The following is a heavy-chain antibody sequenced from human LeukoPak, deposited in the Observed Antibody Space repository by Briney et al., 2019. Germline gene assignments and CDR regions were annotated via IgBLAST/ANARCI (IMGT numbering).Heavy chain of an antibody. Sequence: GGSLRLSCAASGFTFSSYGMHWVRQAPGKGLEWVAFIRYDGSNKYYADSVKGRFTISRDNSKNTLYLQMNSLRADDTAVYYCARGAGLWGDYYMDLWGKGTTVTISS. CDR3: ARGAGLWGDYYMDL. CDR1: GFTFSSYG. CDR2: IRYDGSNK. V-gene: IGHV3-30*02. J-gene: IGHJ6*03. D-gene: IGHD6-19*01.